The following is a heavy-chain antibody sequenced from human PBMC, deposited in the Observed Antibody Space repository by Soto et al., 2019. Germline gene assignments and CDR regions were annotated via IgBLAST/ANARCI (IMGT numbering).Heavy chain of an antibody. CDR2: IYHSVST. CDR1: GGSISSGGYS. CDR3: ARVPDY. V-gene: IGHV4-30-2*01. J-gene: IGHJ4*02. Sequence: QLQLLESGSGLVKPSQTMSLTCAGCGGSISSGGYSWGWIRQPPGKGLEWIGYIYHSVSTYYNPSLKSRVTISVDRSKNQFSLRLSSVTAADTAVYYCARVPDYWGQGTLVTVSS.